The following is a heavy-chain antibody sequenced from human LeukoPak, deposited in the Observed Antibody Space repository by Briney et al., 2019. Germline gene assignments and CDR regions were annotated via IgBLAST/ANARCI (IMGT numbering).Heavy chain of an antibody. V-gene: IGHV1-69*05. CDR2: IISIFGTA. J-gene: IGHJ6*03. D-gene: IGHD3-3*01. CDR3: ASAPTIFGVVIDYYYMDV. CDR1: GGTFSSYA. Sequence: GASVKVSCKASGGTFSSYAISWVRQAPGQGLEWMGGIISIFGTANYAQKFQGRVTITTDESTSTAYMELSSLRSEDTAVYYCASAPTIFGVVIDYYYMDVWGKGTTVTVSS.